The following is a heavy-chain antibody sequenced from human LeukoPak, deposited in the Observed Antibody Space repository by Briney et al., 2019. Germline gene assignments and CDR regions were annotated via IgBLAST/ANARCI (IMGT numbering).Heavy chain of an antibody. D-gene: IGHD6-19*01. V-gene: IGHV4-61*02. CDR2: IYSSGSS. Sequence: SQTLSLTCSVSGGSIRSESYYWSWIRQPAGKGLEWIGRIYSSGSSKFNPSLKSRVTISIDTSKNQFSLNLSSVTAADTAVYYCARDMTGSGWNGAFDIWGQGTMVTVSS. J-gene: IGHJ3*02. CDR3: ARDMTGSGWNGAFDI. CDR1: GGSIRSESYY.